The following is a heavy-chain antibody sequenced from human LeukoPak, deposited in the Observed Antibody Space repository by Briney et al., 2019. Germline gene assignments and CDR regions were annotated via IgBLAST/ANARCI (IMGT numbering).Heavy chain of an antibody. CDR2: IWYDGSNK. CDR1: GFTFSSYA. CDR3: AREGIAVAGTTYYYYYGMDV. D-gene: IGHD6-19*01. Sequence: GGSLRLSCAASGFTFSSYAMHWVRQAPGKGLEWVAVIWYDGSNKYYADSVKGRFTISRDNSKNTLYLQMNSLRAEDTAVYYCAREGIAVAGTTYYYYYGMDVWGQGTTVTVSS. J-gene: IGHJ6*02. V-gene: IGHV3-33*08.